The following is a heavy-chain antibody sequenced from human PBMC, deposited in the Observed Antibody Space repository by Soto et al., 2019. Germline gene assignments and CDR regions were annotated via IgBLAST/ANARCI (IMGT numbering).Heavy chain of an antibody. J-gene: IGHJ4*02. V-gene: IGHV3-21*06. CDR3: ARESEDLTSNFDY. Sequence: GGSLRLSCAASGFTFTRYSMNWVRQSPGKGLEWVSSISSTTNYIYYGDSMKGRFTISRDNAKNSLYLEMNSLRAEDTAVYYCARESEDLTSNFDYWGQGTLVTVSS. CDR2: ISSTTNYI. CDR1: GFTFTRYS.